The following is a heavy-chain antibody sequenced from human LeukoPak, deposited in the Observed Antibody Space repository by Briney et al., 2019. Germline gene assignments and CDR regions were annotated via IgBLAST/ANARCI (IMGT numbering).Heavy chain of an antibody. Sequence: ASVKVSCKASGYTFTNHDIHWVRQAPGQRLEWMGWINAGNGDTKYSQEFQGRVTITRDTSASTAYMEPRSLRSDDTAVYYCARWAQPYHYYYMDVWGKGTTVTISS. CDR2: INAGNGDT. J-gene: IGHJ6*03. CDR1: GYTFTNHD. V-gene: IGHV1-3*01. CDR3: ARWAQPYHYYYMDV.